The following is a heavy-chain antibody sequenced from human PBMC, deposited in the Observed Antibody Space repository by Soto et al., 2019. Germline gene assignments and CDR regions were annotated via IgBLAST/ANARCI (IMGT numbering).Heavy chain of an antibody. Sequence: TSETLSLTCTVSGGSISSYYWSWIRQPPGKGLKWIGYIYYSGSTNYNPSLKSRVTISVDTSTNQFSLKLSSVTAAVTAVYFCARDGGYGSGIYMDVWGKGTTVTVSS. CDR1: GGSISSYY. D-gene: IGHD3-10*01. J-gene: IGHJ6*03. CDR3: ARDGGYGSGIYMDV. V-gene: IGHV4-59*01. CDR2: IYYSGST.